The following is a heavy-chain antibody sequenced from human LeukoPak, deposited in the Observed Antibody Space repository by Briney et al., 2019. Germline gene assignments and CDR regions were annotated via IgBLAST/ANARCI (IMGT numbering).Heavy chain of an antibody. Sequence: GASVKVSCKASGYTFTGYYMHWVRQAPGQGLEWMGWINPNSGGTNYAQKFQGRVTMTRDTSISTAYMELSRLRSDDTAVCYCARGVVVITHWFDPWGQGTLVTVSS. CDR1: GYTFTGYY. CDR3: ARGVVVITHWFDP. J-gene: IGHJ5*02. D-gene: IGHD3-22*01. CDR2: INPNSGGT. V-gene: IGHV1-2*02.